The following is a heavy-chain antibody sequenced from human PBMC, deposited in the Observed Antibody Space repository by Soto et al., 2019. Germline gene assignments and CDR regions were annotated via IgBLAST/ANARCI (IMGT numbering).Heavy chain of an antibody. CDR3: AREGEYGGTTGAFDV. V-gene: IGHV3-21*06. CDR2: ISSTTNYI. D-gene: IGHD5-12*01. J-gene: IGHJ3*01. Sequence: PGGSLRLSCAASGFTFTRYSMNWVRQAPGKGLEWVSSISSTTNYIYYGDSMKGRFTISRDNAKNSLYLEMNSLRAEDTAVYYCAREGEYGGTTGAFDVWGQGTMVTVSS. CDR1: GFTFTRYS.